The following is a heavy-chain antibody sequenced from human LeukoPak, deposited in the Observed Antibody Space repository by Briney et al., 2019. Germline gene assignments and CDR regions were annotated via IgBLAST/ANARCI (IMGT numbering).Heavy chain of an antibody. CDR1: GGSFSGYY. V-gene: IGHV4-34*01. D-gene: IGHD3-9*01. Sequence: SETLSLTCAVYGGSFSGYYWSWIRQPPGKGLEWIEEINHSGSTNYNPSLKSRVTISVDTSKNQFSLKLSSVTAADTAVYYCARVLLRYFDWLLYGYFDYWGQGTLVTVSS. CDR2: INHSGST. CDR3: ARVLLRYFDWLLYGYFDY. J-gene: IGHJ4*02.